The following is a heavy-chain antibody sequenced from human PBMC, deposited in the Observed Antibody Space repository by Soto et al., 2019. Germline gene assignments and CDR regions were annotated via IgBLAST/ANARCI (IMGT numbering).Heavy chain of an antibody. CDR3: ARVGSFDYGDYYFDY. CDR2: IIPISGKT. CDR1: GGTFSSYT. Sequence: ASVKVSCKASGGTFSSYTISWVRQAPGQGLEWMGRIIPISGKTDYAQKFQGRVTMTRNTSISTAYMELSSLRSEDMAVYYCARVGSFDYGDYYFDYWGQGTLVTVSS. J-gene: IGHJ4*02. V-gene: IGHV1-8*02. D-gene: IGHD4-17*01.